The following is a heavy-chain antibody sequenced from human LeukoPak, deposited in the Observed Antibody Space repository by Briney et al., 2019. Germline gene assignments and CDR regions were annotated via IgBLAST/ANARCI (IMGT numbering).Heavy chain of an antibody. CDR3: ARERATVTTELDC. J-gene: IGHJ4*02. CDR1: GGSISGYY. Sequence: SETLSLTCTVSGGSISGYYWSWIRRPAGKGLEWIGRVFTSGSTNYNPSVKSRVTISIDKSKNEFYLNLNSVTATDTALYYCARERATVTTELDCWGQGILVTVSS. CDR2: VFTSGST. D-gene: IGHD4-17*01. V-gene: IGHV4-4*07.